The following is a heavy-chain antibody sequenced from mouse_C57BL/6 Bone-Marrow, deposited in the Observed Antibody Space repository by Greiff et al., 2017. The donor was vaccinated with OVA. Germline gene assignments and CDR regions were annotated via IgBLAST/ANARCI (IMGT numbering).Heavy chain of an antibody. CDR3: TRHAMDY. J-gene: IGHJ4*01. Sequence: EVKVVESGAGLVKPGGSLKLSCAASGFTFSSYAMSWVRQTPEKRLEWVAYISSGGDYIYYADTVKGRFTISRDNARNTLYLQMSSLKSEDTAMYYCTRHAMDYWGQGTSVTVSS. CDR1: GFTFSSYA. CDR2: ISSGGDYI. V-gene: IGHV5-9-1*02.